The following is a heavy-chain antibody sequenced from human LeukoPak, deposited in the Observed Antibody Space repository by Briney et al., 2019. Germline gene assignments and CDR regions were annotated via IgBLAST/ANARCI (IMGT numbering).Heavy chain of an antibody. J-gene: IGHJ4*02. V-gene: IGHV4-59*01. CDR1: GGSLSNYY. CDR2: IYYSGTT. Sequence: SETLSLTCTVSGGSLSNYYWSWIRQPPGKGLEWIGYIYYSGTTNYNPSLKSRLTISVDTSKTQFSLKLNSVTAADTAVYYCARGVYIAAAQYGYWGQGTLVTVSS. CDR3: ARGVYIAAAQYGY. D-gene: IGHD6-13*01.